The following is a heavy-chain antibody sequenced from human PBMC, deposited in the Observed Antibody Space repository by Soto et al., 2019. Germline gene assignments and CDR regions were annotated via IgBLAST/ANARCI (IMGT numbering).Heavy chain of an antibody. V-gene: IGHV1-18*01. Sequence: ASVKVSCKASGYTFTSYGISWVRQAPGQGLEWMGWISAYNGNTNYAQKLQGRVTMTTDTSTSTAYMELRSLRSDDTAVYYCATVFYYSGSRRSWRAFDYWGQGTLVTVSS. D-gene: IGHD3-10*01. CDR1: GYTFTSYG. CDR2: ISAYNGNT. J-gene: IGHJ4*02. CDR3: ATVFYYSGSRRSWRAFDY.